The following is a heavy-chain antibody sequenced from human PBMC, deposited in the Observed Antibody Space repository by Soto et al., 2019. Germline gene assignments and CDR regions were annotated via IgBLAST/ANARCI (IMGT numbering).Heavy chain of an antibody. D-gene: IGHD4-4*01. V-gene: IGHV4-39*07. CDR2: VYYRGRS. Sequence: SETLSLTCTVFGGSVTNSSYYWGWIRQSPGKGLEWIGSVYYRGRSYSKSSVKSRVTISVDTSKNRFSLSLNSVTAADTAVYYCARGQFRWLQFLWGQGTLVTVSS. CDR3: ARGQFRWLQFL. CDR1: GGSVTNSSYY. J-gene: IGHJ4*02.